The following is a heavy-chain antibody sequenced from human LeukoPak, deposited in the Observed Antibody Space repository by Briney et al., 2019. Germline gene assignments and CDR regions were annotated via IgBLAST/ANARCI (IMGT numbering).Heavy chain of an antibody. CDR1: GGSFSGYY. CDR3: ARRVRDGRKRWSPTVTFDI. J-gene: IGHJ3*02. V-gene: IGHV4-34*01. CDR2: INHSGST. D-gene: IGHD4-23*01. Sequence: PSETLSLTCAVYGGSFSGYYWSWIRQPPGKGLEWIREINHSGSTNYNPSLKSRVTISVDTSKNQFSLKLSSVTAADTAVYYCARRVRDGRKRWSPTVTFDIWGQGTMVTVSS.